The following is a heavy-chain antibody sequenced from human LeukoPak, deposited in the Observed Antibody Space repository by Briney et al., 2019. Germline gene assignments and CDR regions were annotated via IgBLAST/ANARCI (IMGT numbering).Heavy chain of an antibody. Sequence: PGGSLRLSCAASGFTFSSYGMHWVRQAPGKGLEWVAVIWYEGSNKYYADSVKGRFTISRDNSKNTLYLQMNSLRAEDTAVYYCARVARNYGSGSYYNDYYYGMDVWGQGTTVTVSS. CDR3: ARVARNYGSGSYYNDYYYGMDV. CDR2: IWYEGSNK. V-gene: IGHV3-33*01. J-gene: IGHJ6*02. CDR1: GFTFSSYG. D-gene: IGHD3-10*01.